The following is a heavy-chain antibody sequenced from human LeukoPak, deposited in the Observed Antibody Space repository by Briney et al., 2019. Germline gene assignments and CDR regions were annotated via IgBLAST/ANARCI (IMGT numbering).Heavy chain of an antibody. D-gene: IGHD3-9*01. J-gene: IGHJ4*02. CDR3: ANGRTWYDILTGYHRPFDY. Sequence: GGSLRLPCAASGFTFSSYGMHWVRQAPGKGLEWVAFIRYDGSNKCYADSVKGRFIISRDNSKNTLYLQMNSLRAEDTAVYYCANGRTWYDILTGYHRPFDYWGQGTLVTVSS. V-gene: IGHV3-30*02. CDR2: IRYDGSNK. CDR1: GFTFSSYG.